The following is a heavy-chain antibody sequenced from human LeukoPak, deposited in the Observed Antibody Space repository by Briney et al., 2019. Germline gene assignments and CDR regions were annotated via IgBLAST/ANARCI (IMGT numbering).Heavy chain of an antibody. CDR3: ATQYGDYPRTALDM. CDR1: GFTFSSYA. D-gene: IGHD4-17*01. J-gene: IGHJ3*02. V-gene: IGHV3-23*01. CDR2: ISGSSSST. Sequence: GGSLRLSCAASGFTFSSYAMSWVRQAPGKGLEWVSAISGSSSSTYYADSVKGRFTISRDNSKNTLYLQMNSLRAEDTAVYYCATQYGDYPRTALDMWGQGTMVTVSS.